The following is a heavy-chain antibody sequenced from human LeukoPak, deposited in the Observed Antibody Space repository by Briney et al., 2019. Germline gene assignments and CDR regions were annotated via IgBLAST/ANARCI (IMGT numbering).Heavy chain of an antibody. CDR1: GYSFTSYW. Sequence: GESLQISCQGSGYSFTSYWIGWVRQMPGKGLEWMGIIYPGDSDTRYSPSFQGQVTISADKSISTAYLQWSSLKASDTAMYYCASGTRDSSGIDAFDIWGQGTMVTVSS. CDR2: IYPGDSDT. V-gene: IGHV5-51*01. J-gene: IGHJ3*02. D-gene: IGHD3-22*01. CDR3: ASGTRDSSGIDAFDI.